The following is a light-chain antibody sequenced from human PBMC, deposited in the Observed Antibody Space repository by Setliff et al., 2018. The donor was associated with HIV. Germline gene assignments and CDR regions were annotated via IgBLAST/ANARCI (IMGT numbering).Light chain of an antibody. Sequence: QSALTQPASVSGSPGQSITISCTGTSSDIGRYNLVSWYQQYPGKAPKLMIYQATKRPSGVSNRFSGSKSGNTASLTISGLQAEDEADYYCSSYTTSSTPYVFGTGTKVTVL. J-gene: IGLJ1*01. CDR3: SSYTTSSTPYV. CDR2: QAT. CDR1: SSDIGRYNL. V-gene: IGLV2-14*02.